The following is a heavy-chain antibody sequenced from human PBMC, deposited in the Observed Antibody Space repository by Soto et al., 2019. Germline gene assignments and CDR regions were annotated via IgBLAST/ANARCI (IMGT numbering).Heavy chain of an antibody. Sequence: ASVKVSCKASGYTFTSYGISWVRQAPGQGLEWMGWISAYNGNTNYAQKLQGRVTMTTDTSTSTAYMELRGLRSDDTAVYYCARDTAWLGYCSGGSCYPINYYYYHAMEVWGQGTTFTVSS. CDR1: GYTFTSYG. CDR3: ARDTAWLGYCSGGSCYPINYYYYHAMEV. V-gene: IGHV1-18*01. CDR2: ISAYNGNT. D-gene: IGHD2-15*01. J-gene: IGHJ6*02.